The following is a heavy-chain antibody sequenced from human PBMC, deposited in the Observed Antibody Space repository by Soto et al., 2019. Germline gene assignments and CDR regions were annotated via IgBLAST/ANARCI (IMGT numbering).Heavy chain of an antibody. Sequence: PSETLSLTCTVSGGSISNYYWSWIRQPPGKGLEWIGYIYYSGSTNYNPSLKSRVTISVDTSKNQFSLKLSSVTAADTAVYYCARAGYCSSTSCYGWFDPWGQGTLVTVSP. CDR3: ARAGYCSSTSCYGWFDP. V-gene: IGHV4-59*12. CDR2: IYYSGST. D-gene: IGHD2-2*01. J-gene: IGHJ5*02. CDR1: GGSISNYY.